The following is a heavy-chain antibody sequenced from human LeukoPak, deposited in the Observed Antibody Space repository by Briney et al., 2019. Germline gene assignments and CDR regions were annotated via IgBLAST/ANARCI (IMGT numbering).Heavy chain of an antibody. D-gene: IGHD2-2*01. CDR3: ARDVYCSSTSCYPHWYFDL. V-gene: IGHV4-38-2*02. CDR1: GYSISSGYY. J-gene: IGHJ2*01. Sequence: PSETLSLTCTVSGYSISSGYYWGWIRQPPGKGLEWIGSIYHSGSTYYNPSLKSRVTISVDTSKNQFSLKLSSVTAADTAVYYCARDVYCSSTSCYPHWYFDLWGRGTLVTVSS. CDR2: IYHSGST.